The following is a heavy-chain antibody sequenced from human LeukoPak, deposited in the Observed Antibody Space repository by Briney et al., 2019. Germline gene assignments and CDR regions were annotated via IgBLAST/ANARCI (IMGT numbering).Heavy chain of an antibody. J-gene: IGHJ4*02. CDR1: GYTFRNYA. CDR3: ARDLRTYGDYLPGDFDY. D-gene: IGHD4-17*01. Sequence: ASVKVSCKASGYTFRNYAMNWVRQAPGQGLEWMGWINTNTGNPTYAQGFAGRFVFSFDTSVSMAYLQISSLRAEDTAVYYCARDLRTYGDYLPGDFDYWGQGTLVTVSS. V-gene: IGHV7-4-1*04. CDR2: INTNTGNP.